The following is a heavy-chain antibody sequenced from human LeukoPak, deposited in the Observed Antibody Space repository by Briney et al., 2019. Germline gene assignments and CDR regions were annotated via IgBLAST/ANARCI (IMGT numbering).Heavy chain of an antibody. CDR2: ISYDGSNE. Sequence: PGGSLRLSCAASGFTFSDYAMHWVRQAPGKGLDWVAVISYDGSNEYYADSVKGRFTISRDNSKNTLYMQMSSLRAEDTTVYYCAREAWGQHHSDYWGQGTLVTVSS. J-gene: IGHJ4*02. CDR3: AREAWGQHHSDY. V-gene: IGHV3-30-3*01. CDR1: GFTFSDYA. D-gene: IGHD3-16*01.